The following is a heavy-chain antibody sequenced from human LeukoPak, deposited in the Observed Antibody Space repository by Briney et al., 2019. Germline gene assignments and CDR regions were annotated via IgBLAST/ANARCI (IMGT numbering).Heavy chain of an antibody. J-gene: IGHJ2*01. CDR2: ISYDGSNK. Sequence: GGSLRLSCAASGFTFSSYPMHWVRQAPGKGLEWVAVISYDGSNKYYADSVKGRFTISRDNSKNTLYLQMNSLRAEDTAVYYCARDTGQWLGHWYFDLWGRGTLVTVSS. CDR1: GFTFSSYP. V-gene: IGHV3-30*04. D-gene: IGHD6-19*01. CDR3: ARDTGQWLGHWYFDL.